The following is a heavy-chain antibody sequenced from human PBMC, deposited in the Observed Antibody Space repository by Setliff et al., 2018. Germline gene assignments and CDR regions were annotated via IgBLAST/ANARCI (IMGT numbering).Heavy chain of an antibody. D-gene: IGHD6-19*01. J-gene: IGHJ3*02. CDR2: IIPVLGMT. CDR1: GDPFNAYG. V-gene: IGHV1-69*10. Sequence: SVKVSCKASGDPFNAYGVSWVRQAPGQGLEWMGAIIPVLGMTDYAQKFQGRLTITADQSTTTAYMELSSLRSEDTAVYYCATDPSRIAVAGHDAFDIWGQGTMVTVSS. CDR3: ATDPSRIAVAGHDAFDI.